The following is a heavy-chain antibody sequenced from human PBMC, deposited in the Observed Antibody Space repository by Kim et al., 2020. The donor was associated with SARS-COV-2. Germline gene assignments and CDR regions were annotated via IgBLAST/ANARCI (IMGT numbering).Heavy chain of an antibody. CDR3: VKDPPIYGRAYCGGDCYPAADY. D-gene: IGHD2-21*02. CDR1: GFTFSSYA. V-gene: IGHV3-64D*06. Sequence: GGSLRLSCSASGFTFSSYAMHWVRQAPGKGLEYVSAISSNGGSTYYADSVKGRFTISRDNSKNTLYLQMSSLRAEDTAVYYCVKDPPIYGRAYCGGDCYPAADYWGQGTLVTVSS. CDR2: ISSNGGST. J-gene: IGHJ4*02.